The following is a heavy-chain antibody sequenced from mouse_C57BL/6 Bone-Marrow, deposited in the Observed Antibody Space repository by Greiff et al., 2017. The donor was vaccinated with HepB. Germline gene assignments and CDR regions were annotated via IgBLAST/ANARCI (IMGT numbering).Heavy chain of an antibody. Sequence: VQLQESGAELVKPGASVKLSCKASGYTFTSYWMHWVKQRPGRGLEWIGRIDPNSGGTKYNEKFKSKATLTVDKPSSTAYMQLSSLTSEDSAVYYCAREGIYCRLRGYVDYWGQGTTLTVSS. D-gene: IGHD2-14*01. CDR3: AREGIYCRLRGYVDY. CDR1: GYTFTSYW. J-gene: IGHJ2*01. V-gene: IGHV1-72*01. CDR2: IDPNSGGT.